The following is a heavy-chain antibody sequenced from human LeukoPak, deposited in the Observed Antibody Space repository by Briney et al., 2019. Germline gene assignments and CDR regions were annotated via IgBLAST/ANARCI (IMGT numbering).Heavy chain of an antibody. D-gene: IGHD5-18*01. CDR1: GYTFTSYY. CDR2: INPSGGST. Sequence: ASVKVSCKASGYTFTSYYMHWVRQAPGQGLEWMGIINPSGGSTSYAQKFQGRVTMTRDTSTSTVYMELSSLRSEDTAVYYCARERGLDTAMVHFDYWGQGTLVTVSS. CDR3: ARERGLDTAMVHFDY. V-gene: IGHV1-46*01. J-gene: IGHJ4*02.